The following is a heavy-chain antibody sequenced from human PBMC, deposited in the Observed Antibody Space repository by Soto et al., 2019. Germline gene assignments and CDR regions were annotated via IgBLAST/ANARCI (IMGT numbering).Heavy chain of an antibody. Sequence: GGSLRLSCAASGFTFSSYSMNWVRQAPGKGLEWVSYISSSSTIYYADSVKGRFTISRDNAKNSLYLQMNSLRAEDTAVYYCAKEELERQGSGFDYWGQGTLVTVSS. D-gene: IGHD1-1*01. V-gene: IGHV3-48*01. CDR3: AKEELERQGSGFDY. CDR2: ISSSSTI. J-gene: IGHJ4*02. CDR1: GFTFSSYS.